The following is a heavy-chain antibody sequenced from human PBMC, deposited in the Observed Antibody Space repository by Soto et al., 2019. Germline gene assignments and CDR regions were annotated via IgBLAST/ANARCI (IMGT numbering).Heavy chain of an antibody. CDR1: ELPSSRYA. Sequence: GGPRCHSCGASELPSSRYALNWYRQAPGKGLEWVARISNDGSNEYYVDSVKGRFTISRDNSKNTLYLQMNSLRAEDTAVYYCAKEVAAASDYWGQGTLVTVSS. CDR2: ISNDGSNE. D-gene: IGHD6-13*01. CDR3: AKEVAAASDY. V-gene: IGHV3-33*05. J-gene: IGHJ4*02.